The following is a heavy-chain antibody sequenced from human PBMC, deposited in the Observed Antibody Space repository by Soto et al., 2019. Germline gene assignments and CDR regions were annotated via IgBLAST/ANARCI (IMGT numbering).Heavy chain of an antibody. J-gene: IGHJ4*02. CDR3: AKFSMETYYFDY. D-gene: IGHD1-1*01. CDR1: GFTFSSYA. V-gene: IGHV3-23*01. CDR2: ISGSGGST. Sequence: PGGSLRLSCAASGFTFSSYAMSWVRQAPGKGLEWVSAISGSGGSTYYADSVKGRFTISRDNSKNTLYLQMNSLRADDTAVYYCAKFSMETYYFDYWGQGTLVTVSS.